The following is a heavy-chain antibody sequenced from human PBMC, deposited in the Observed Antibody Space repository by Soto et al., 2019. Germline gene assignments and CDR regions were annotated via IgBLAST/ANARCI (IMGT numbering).Heavy chain of an antibody. J-gene: IGHJ3*01. CDR2: ISSRSTYL. CDR3: VRQIPTHAFDV. V-gene: IGHV3-21*01. Sequence: DVQLAESGGGLVKPGGSLRLSCVASEFTFSDYTMNWVRQAPGKGLEWVSSISSRSTYLNYADSVKGRFTISRDNARNSLYLQMDSLRADDTAVYFCVRQIPTHAFDVWGQGTMVTVSS. CDR1: EFTFSDYT. D-gene: IGHD2-21*01.